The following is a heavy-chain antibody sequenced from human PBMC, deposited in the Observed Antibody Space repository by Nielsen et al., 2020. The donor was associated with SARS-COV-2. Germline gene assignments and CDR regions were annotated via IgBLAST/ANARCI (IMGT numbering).Heavy chain of an antibody. V-gene: IGHV3-30*04. CDR3: ARDSWDSLRYFVH. D-gene: IGHD3-22*01. J-gene: IGHJ4*02. CDR1: GFTFSDYD. Sequence: GESLKISCAPSGFTFSDYDMFWVRQAPGKGLEWVAIISYDGSNKYYADSVKGRFTISRDDSKNTLYLQMNSLRPDDTAVYYCARDSWDSLRYFVHWGQGAQVTVSS. CDR2: ISYDGSNK.